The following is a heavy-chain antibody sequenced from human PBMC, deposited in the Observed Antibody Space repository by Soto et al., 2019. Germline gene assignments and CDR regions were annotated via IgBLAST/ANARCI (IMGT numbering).Heavy chain of an antibody. J-gene: IGHJ4*01. CDR2: VYHNGIM. CDR3: AALWFGELAFNY. CDR1: GYSIRSGYY. D-gene: IGHD3-10*01. V-gene: IGHV4-38-2*02. Sequence: SETLSLTCSVSGYSIRSGYYWGWVRQAPGKGLEWLGSVYHNGIMFHNPSFQSRVTISVDTSKNQFSQNLRSVTAADTAVYYCAALWFGELAFNYWGHGILVTVSS.